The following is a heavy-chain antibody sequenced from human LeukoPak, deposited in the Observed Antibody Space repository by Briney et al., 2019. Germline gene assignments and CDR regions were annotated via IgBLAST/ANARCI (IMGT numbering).Heavy chain of an antibody. V-gene: IGHV1-24*01. CDR1: GYTLTELS. J-gene: IGHJ4*02. Sequence: ASVKVSCKVSGYTLTELSMHWVRQAPGKGLEWMGGFGPEDGETIYAQKFQGRVTMTEDTSTDTAYMELSSLRSEDTAVYYCATPISGGYYFDYWGQGTLVTVSS. CDR2: FGPEDGET. D-gene: IGHD2-15*01. CDR3: ATPISGGYYFDY.